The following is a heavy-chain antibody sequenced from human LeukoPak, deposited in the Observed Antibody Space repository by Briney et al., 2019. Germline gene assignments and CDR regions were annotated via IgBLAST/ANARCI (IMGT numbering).Heavy chain of an antibody. CDR3: ARGRSSSSYDAFHT. D-gene: IGHD6-6*01. CDR2: IWYDGSNH. Sequence: PGGSLRLSCAASGFTFSSYGMHWVRQAPGKGLEWVAIIWYDGSNHYYADSVKGRFTVSRDNSKNMLYLQMNSLRAEDTAVYYCARGRSSSSYDAFHTWGQGTMVTVSS. J-gene: IGHJ3*02. V-gene: IGHV3-33*01. CDR1: GFTFSSYG.